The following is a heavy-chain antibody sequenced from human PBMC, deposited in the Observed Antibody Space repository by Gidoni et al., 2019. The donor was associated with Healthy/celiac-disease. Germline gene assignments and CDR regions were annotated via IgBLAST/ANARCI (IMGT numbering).Heavy chain of an antibody. J-gene: IGHJ6*02. CDR3: ASFDSSGHYYYGMDV. CDR1: SGYY. V-gene: IGHV4-34*01. D-gene: IGHD6-25*01. CDR2: INHSGST. Sequence: SGYYWSWIRQPPGKGLEWIGEINHSGSTNYNPSLKSRVTISVDTSKNQFSLKLSSVTAADTAVYYCASFDSSGHYYYGMDVWGQGTTVTVSS.